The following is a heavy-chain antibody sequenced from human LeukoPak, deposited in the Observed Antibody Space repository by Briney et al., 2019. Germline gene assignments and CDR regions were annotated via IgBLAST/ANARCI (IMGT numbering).Heavy chain of an antibody. D-gene: IGHD1-26*01. Sequence: PGGSLRLSCGASGFTFSSYEMNWVRQAPGKGLEWVSSISSSSSYIYYADSVKGRFTISRDNAKNSLYLQMNSLRAEDTAVYYCASHGRLVGATTDFDYWGQGTLVTVSS. V-gene: IGHV3-21*01. CDR1: GFTFSSYE. CDR3: ASHGRLVGATTDFDY. J-gene: IGHJ4*02. CDR2: ISSSSSYI.